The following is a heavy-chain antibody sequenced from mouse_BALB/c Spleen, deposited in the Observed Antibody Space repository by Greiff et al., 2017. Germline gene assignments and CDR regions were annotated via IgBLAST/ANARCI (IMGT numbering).Heavy chain of an antibody. J-gene: IGHJ1*01. CDR1: GYTFTDYE. Sequence: QVQLQQPGAELVKPGASVKLSCKASGYTFTDYEMHWVKQTPVHGLEWIGAIDPETGGTAYNQKFKGKATLTADKSSSTAYMELRSLTSEDSAVYYCTRRGYGSSYWYFDVWGAGTTVTVSS. CDR3: TRRGYGSSYWYFDV. V-gene: IGHV1-15*01. CDR2: IDPETGGT. D-gene: IGHD1-1*01.